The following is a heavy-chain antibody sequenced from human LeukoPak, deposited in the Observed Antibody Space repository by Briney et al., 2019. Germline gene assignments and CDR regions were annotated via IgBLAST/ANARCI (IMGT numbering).Heavy chain of an antibody. CDR1: GFTFSSYA. Sequence: GGSPRLSCAASGFTFSSYAMHWVRQAPGKGLEWVAVISYDGSNKYYADSVKGRFTISRDNSKNTLYQQMNSLRAEDTAEYYCARDHQWLGYFDYWGQGTLVTVSS. J-gene: IGHJ4*02. D-gene: IGHD6-19*01. V-gene: IGHV3-30-3*01. CDR2: ISYDGSNK. CDR3: ARDHQWLGYFDY.